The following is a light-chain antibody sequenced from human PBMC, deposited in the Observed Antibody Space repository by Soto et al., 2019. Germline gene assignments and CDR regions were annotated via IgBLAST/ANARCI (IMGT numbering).Light chain of an antibody. J-gene: IGKJ1*01. Sequence: IVLTQSPGTLSLSPGARATLSCRDSQSVSSSYLAWYQQKPGQAPRLLIYGASSRATGIPDRFSGSGYGTDFNLTISRLETEDFAVYYCQQYGSSPPTFGQGTKVDIK. CDR1: QSVSSSY. CDR2: GAS. CDR3: QQYGSSPPT. V-gene: IGKV3-20*01.